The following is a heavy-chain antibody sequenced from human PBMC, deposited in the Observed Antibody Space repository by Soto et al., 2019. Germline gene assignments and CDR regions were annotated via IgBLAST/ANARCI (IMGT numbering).Heavy chain of an antibody. CDR2: VYYSGST. Sequence: QVQLQESGPGLVKPSQTLSLTCTVSGGSISSGDYYWSWIRQPPGQGLEWIGYVYYSGSTYYNPSLTSRGTIPVDSSKNQFSLKLSSVTDADTAVYYRAREVAARPSGDPPLTYSYYGMVVLGQGTTVTVSS. D-gene: IGHD6-6*01. CDR1: GGSISSGDYY. V-gene: IGHV4-30-4*01. J-gene: IGHJ6*02. CDR3: AREVAARPSGDPPLTYSYYGMVV.